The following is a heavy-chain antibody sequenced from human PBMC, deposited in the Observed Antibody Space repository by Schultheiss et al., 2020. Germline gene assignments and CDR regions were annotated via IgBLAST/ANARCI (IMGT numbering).Heavy chain of an antibody. D-gene: IGHD3-22*01. CDR3: ARAKGYYDSSGYYNYYYYGMDV. Sequence: GGSLRLSCAASGFTVSSNYMSWVRQAPGKGLEWVSVIYSGGSTYYADSVKGRFTISRDNSKNTLYLQMNSLRAEDTAVYYCARAKGYYDSSGYYNYYYYGMDVWGQGTTVTVSS. V-gene: IGHV3-53*01. CDR1: GFTVSSNY. CDR2: IYSGGST. J-gene: IGHJ6*02.